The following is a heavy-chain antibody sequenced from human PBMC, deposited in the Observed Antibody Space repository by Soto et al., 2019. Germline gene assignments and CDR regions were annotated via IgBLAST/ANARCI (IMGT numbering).Heavy chain of an antibody. CDR3: AKVGPSYYYGMDV. Sequence: GGSLRLSCAASGLDFSSEVMCWVRQAPGKGLEWVSSISGSGRTIYHADSMRGRFAISRDNSKSSLYLQLNNLRVDDTAVYYCAKVGPSYYYGMDVWGQGTTVTVSS. CDR2: ISGSGRTI. V-gene: IGHV3-23*01. D-gene: IGHD1-26*01. CDR1: GLDFSSEV. J-gene: IGHJ6*02.